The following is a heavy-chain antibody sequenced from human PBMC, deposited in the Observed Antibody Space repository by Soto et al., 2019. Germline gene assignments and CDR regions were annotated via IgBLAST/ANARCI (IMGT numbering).Heavy chain of an antibody. CDR1: GFSLSTSGMC. CDR3: ARTSLRYFDWPRIDY. J-gene: IGHJ4*02. CDR2: IDWDDDK. V-gene: IGHV2-70*11. Sequence: SGPTLVNPTQTLTLTCTFSGFSLSTSGMCVSWIRQPPGKALEWLARIDWDDDKYYSTSLKTRLTISKDTSKNQVVLTMTNMEPVDTASYYCARTSLRYFDWPRIDYWGQGTLVTVSS. D-gene: IGHD3-9*01.